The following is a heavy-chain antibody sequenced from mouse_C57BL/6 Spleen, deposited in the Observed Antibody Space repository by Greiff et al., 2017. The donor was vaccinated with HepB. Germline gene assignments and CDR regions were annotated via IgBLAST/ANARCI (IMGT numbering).Heavy chain of an antibody. Sequence: VQLQQPGAELVKPGASVKVSCKASGYTFTSYWMHWVKQRPGQGLEWIGRIHPSDSDTNYNQKFKGKATLTVDKPSSTAYMQLSSLTSEDSAVYYCARSGDYDGAWFAYWGQGTLVTVSA. V-gene: IGHV1-74*01. J-gene: IGHJ3*01. D-gene: IGHD2-4*01. CDR2: IHPSDSDT. CDR1: GYTFTSYW. CDR3: ARSGDYDGAWFAY.